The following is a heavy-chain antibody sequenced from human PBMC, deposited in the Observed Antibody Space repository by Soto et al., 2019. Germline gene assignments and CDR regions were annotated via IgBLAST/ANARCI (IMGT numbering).Heavy chain of an antibody. V-gene: IGHV1-46*01. CDR2: INPSGGST. CDR1: GYTFTSYY. J-gene: IGHJ4*02. D-gene: IGHD2-21*01. CDR3: ARGPEVIDY. Sequence: ASVKVSCKASGYTFTSYYMRWVRQAPGQGLEWMGIINPSGGSTNHAQKFQGRVTMTTDTSTSTAYMELRSLRSDDTAVYYCARGPEVIDYWGQGTLVTVSS.